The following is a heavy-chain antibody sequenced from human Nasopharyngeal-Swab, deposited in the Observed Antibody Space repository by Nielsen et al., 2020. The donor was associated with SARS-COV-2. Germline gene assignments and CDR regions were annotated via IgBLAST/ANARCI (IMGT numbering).Heavy chain of an antibody. CDR3: ARARVRYSSSPLATDY. CDR1: GFTFSIYC. V-gene: IGHV3-30*03. J-gene: IGHJ4*02. D-gene: IGHD6-13*01. Sequence: LTRAASGFTFSIYCMHWVRQAPGKGLEWVAVISYDGSNKYYADSVKGRFTISRDNSKNTLYLQMNSLRAEDTAVYYCARARVRYSSSPLATDYWGQGTLVTVSS. CDR2: ISYDGSNK.